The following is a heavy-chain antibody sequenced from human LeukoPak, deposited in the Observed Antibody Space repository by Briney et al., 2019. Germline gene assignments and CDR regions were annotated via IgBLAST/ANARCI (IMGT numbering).Heavy chain of an antibody. V-gene: IGHV4-59*01. CDR1: GGSISSYY. J-gene: IGHJ6*03. CDR3: AREYYYDSSGYSNYYYYMDV. CDR2: IYYSGST. D-gene: IGHD3-22*01. Sequence: PSETLSLTCTVSGGSISSYYWSCIRQPPGKGLEWIGYIYYSGSTNYNPSLKSRVTISVDTSKNQFSLKLSSVTAADTAVYYCAREYYYDSSGYSNYYYYMDVWGKGTTVTVSS.